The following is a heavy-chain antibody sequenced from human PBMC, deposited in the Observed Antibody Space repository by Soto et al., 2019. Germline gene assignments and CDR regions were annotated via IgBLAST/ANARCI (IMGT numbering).Heavy chain of an antibody. D-gene: IGHD2-2*01. CDR1: GFTFSSYA. Sequence: GGSLRLSCAASGFTFSSYAMSWVRQAPGKGLEWVSAISGSGGSTYYADSVKGRFTISRDNSKNTLYLQMNSLRAEDTAVYYCAKDLGVENIVVVPAAMFDYWGQGTLVTVSS. CDR2: ISGSGGST. CDR3: AKDLGVENIVVVPAAMFDY. V-gene: IGHV3-23*01. J-gene: IGHJ4*02.